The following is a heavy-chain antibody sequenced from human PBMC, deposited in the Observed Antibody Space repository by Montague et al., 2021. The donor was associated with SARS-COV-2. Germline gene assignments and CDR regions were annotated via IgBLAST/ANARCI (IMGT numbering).Heavy chain of an antibody. Sequence: SETLSLTCTVSGDSINTYYWTWIRQPPGKGLEWIGYIYYSGSTNYNHSLKSRVTLSVDTSKNNFSLKLNSVTAADTAVYYCARVDPQRYYGMDVWGQGTTVTVSS. D-gene: IGHD2-2*01. CDR1: GDSINTYY. J-gene: IGHJ6*02. V-gene: IGHV4-59*08. CDR2: IYYSGST. CDR3: ARVDPQRYYGMDV.